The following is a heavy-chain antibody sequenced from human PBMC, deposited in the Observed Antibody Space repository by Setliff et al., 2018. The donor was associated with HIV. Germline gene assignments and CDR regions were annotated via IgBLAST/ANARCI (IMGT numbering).Heavy chain of an antibody. D-gene: IGHD2-8*01. Sequence: ASVKVSCKTSGYTFSDYGITWVRQAPGQGLEWMGWISVYNGNTNYAQKFQGRLSMSTASSTSTANMFLRSLRYDDTAAYYCARTPRIMVTLKGEYYYYYMDVWGKGTTVTVSS. CDR2: ISVYNGNT. CDR3: ARTPRIMVTLKGEYYYYYMDV. V-gene: IGHV1-18*01. CDR1: GYTFSDYG. J-gene: IGHJ6*03.